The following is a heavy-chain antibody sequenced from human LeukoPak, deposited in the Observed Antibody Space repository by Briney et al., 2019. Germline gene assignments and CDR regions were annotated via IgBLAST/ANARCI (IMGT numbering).Heavy chain of an antibody. CDR3: ASPLGYCTNGVCYVY. CDR2: IYYSGST. J-gene: IGHJ4*02. CDR1: GGSISSSSYY. V-gene: IGHV4-39*01. Sequence: SETLSLTCTVSGGSISSSSYYWDWIRQPPGKGLEWIGSIYYSGSTYYNPSLKSRVTISVDTSKNQFSLKLSSVTAADTAVYYCASPLGYCTNGVCYVYWGQGTLVTVSS. D-gene: IGHD2-8*01.